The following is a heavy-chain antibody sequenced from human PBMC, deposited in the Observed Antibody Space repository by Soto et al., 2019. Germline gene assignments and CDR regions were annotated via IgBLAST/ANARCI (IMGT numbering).Heavy chain of an antibody. CDR1: GDTFSFYT. J-gene: IGHJ4*02. D-gene: IGHD3-10*01. V-gene: IGHV1-69*02. CDR3: AASYGSGYRAFDY. Sequence: QVQLVQSGTEVKKPGSSVKVSRKGSGDTFSFYTINWVRQAPGLGLEWVGRINPIVSMSNYAQKFQGRVSMTADKSTSTAYMELRSLRSDDTAMYFCAASYGSGYRAFDYWGQGALVIVSS. CDR2: INPIVSMS.